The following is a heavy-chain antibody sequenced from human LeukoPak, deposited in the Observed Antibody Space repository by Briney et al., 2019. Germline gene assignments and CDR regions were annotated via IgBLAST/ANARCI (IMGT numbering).Heavy chain of an antibody. D-gene: IGHD3-10*01. CDR2: ISDSGRDT. Sequence: GGSLRLSCADSGFSFSNYAMSWVRQAPGEGLDWVSTISDSGRDTYYADSVKGRFTISRDNSKNTLYLQMTSLRVEDTATYYCAKVPYSDYGSGRPPFMDVWGQGTTVAVSS. CDR3: AKVPYSDYGSGRPPFMDV. V-gene: IGHV3-23*01. CDR1: GFSFSNYA. J-gene: IGHJ6*02.